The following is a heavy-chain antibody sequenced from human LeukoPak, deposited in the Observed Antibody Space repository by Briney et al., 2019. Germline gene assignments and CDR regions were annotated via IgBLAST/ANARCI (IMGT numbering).Heavy chain of an antibody. V-gene: IGHV6-1*01. CDR3: ARLGSSGRTPYFDY. J-gene: IGHJ4*02. CDR1: GDSVSSNSAA. D-gene: IGHD6-19*01. Sequence: SQTLSLTCAISGDSVSSNSAAWNWIRQSPSRGLEWLGRTYYRSKWYNDYAVSVKGRITISADTSKNQFSLKLSSVTAADTAVYYCARLGSSGRTPYFDYWGQGTLVTVSS. CDR2: TYYRSKWYN.